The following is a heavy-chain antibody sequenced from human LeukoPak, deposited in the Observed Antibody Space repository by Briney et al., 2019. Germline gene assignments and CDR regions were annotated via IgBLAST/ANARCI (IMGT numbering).Heavy chain of an antibody. CDR2: ISGDGGST. V-gene: IGHV3-43*02. J-gene: IGHJ6*02. Sequence: GGSLRLSCAASGLTFDDYAMHWVRQVPGKGLEWVSLISGDGGSTYYGDSVKGRFTISRDNSKNSLYLQMNSLRTEDTALYYCAKDKVATYYYYYYGMDVWGQGTTVTVSS. CDR3: AKDKVATYYYYYYGMDV. CDR1: GLTFDDYA.